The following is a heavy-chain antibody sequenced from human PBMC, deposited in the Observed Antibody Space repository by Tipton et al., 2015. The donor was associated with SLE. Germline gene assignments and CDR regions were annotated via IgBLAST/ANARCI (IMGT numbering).Heavy chain of an antibody. Sequence: TLSLTCTVSGGSISSYYWSWIRQPPGKGLEWIGYIYYSGSTNYNLSLKSRVTISVDTSKNQFSLKLSSVTAADTAVYYCARAGPYYDSSGYYYLAFDIWGQGTMVTVSS. D-gene: IGHD3-22*01. CDR3: ARAGPYYDSSGYYYLAFDI. CDR1: GGSISSYY. V-gene: IGHV4-59*01. CDR2: IYYSGST. J-gene: IGHJ3*02.